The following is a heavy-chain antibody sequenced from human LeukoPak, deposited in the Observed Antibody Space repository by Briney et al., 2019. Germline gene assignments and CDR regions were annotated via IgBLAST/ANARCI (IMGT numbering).Heavy chain of an antibody. V-gene: IGHV4-34*01. J-gene: IGHJ5*02. Sequence: PSETLSLTCAVYGGSFSGYYWSWIRQPPGKGLEWIGEINHSGSTNYNPSLKSRVTISVDTSKNQFSLKLSSVTAADTAVYYCTSTLLYCSSTSCYYNWFDPWGQGTLVTVSS. CDR2: INHSGST. CDR1: GGSFSGYY. CDR3: TSTLLYCSSTSCYYNWFDP. D-gene: IGHD2-2*01.